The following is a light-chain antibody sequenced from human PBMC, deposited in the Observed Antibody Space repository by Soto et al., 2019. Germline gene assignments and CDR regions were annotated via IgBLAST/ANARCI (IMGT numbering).Light chain of an antibody. CDR3: QQYNNWLALT. CDR2: GAS. V-gene: IGKV3-15*01. J-gene: IGKJ4*01. CDR1: QSVSSN. Sequence: EIVMTQSPVTLSVSPGERATLSCRASQSVSSNLAWYQQRPGQAPRLLIYGASTRATGIPARFSGSGSGTEFTLTISSLQSEDFAVYYCQQYNNWLALTFGGGTKVRSN.